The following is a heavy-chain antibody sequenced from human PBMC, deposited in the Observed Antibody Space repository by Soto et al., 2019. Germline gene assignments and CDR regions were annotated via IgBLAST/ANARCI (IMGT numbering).Heavy chain of an antibody. CDR2: ISTYNGNT. CDR3: ARDCGTSCYQRGWGY. J-gene: IGHJ4*02. Sequence: QVQLVQSGAEVKKPGASVKVTCKASGYTFPSYGISWVRQAPGQGLEWMGWISTYNGNTNYSQKLQGRVTMTTDTSTSTAYMELRSLRSDDTAVYYCARDCGTSCYQRGWGYWGQGTLVTVSS. CDR1: GYTFPSYG. V-gene: IGHV1-18*01. D-gene: IGHD2-2*01.